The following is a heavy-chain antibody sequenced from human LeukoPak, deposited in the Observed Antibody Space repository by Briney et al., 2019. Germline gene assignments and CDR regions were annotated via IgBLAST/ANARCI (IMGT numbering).Heavy chain of an antibody. CDR3: ARDLGYSSGWYYDY. V-gene: IGHV3-48*02. CDR2: ISSSSSTI. CDR1: GFTFSSYS. D-gene: IGHD6-19*01. Sequence: GGSLRLSCAASGFTFSSYSMNWVRQAPGKGLEWVSYISSSSSTIYYADSVKGRFTISRDSAKNSLYLQMNSLRDEDTAVYYCARDLGYSSGWYYDYWGQGTLVTVSS. J-gene: IGHJ4*02.